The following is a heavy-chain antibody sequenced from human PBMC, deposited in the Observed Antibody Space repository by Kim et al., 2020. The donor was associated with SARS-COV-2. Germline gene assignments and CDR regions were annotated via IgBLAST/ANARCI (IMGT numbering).Heavy chain of an antibody. CDR2: IFYSGST. D-gene: IGHD3-3*01. CDR1: GGSISSSSYY. CDR3: ARHDMKDNLFKIFGVVPSMGFDP. Sequence: SETLSLTCTVSGGSISSSSYYWGWIRQPPGKGLEWIGSIFYSGSTYNNPSLKSRVTISVDTSKNQFSLKLSSVTAADTAVYYCARHDMKDNLFKIFGVVPSMGFDPWGQGTLVTVSS. J-gene: IGHJ5*02. V-gene: IGHV4-39*01.